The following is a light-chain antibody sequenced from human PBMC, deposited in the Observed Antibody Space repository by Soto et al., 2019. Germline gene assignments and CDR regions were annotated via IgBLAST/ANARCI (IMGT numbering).Light chain of an antibody. J-gene: IGKJ5*01. CDR3: QQYNNWPPIT. CDR2: GAS. V-gene: IGKV3-15*01. Sequence: EIVITQSPATRSVSPRASATLYCTASQSVSSNLAWYQQKPGQAPRLLIYGASTRATGIPARFSGSGSGTEFALTISSLQSEDFAVYYCQQYNNWPPITVGQGTRLEI. CDR1: QSVSSN.